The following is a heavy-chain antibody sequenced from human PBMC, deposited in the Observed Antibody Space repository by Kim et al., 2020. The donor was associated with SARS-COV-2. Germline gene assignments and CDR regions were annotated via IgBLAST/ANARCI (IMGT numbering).Heavy chain of an antibody. D-gene: IGHD2-2*01. CDR2: IYSGGST. CDR3: ARGVWDCSSTSCYYYYGMDV. J-gene: IGHJ6*02. CDR1: GFTVSSNY. V-gene: IGHV3-53*01. Sequence: GGSLRLSCAASGFTVSSNYMSWVRQAPGKGLEWVSVIYSGGSTYYADSVKGRFTISRDNSKNTLYLQMNSLRAEDTAVYYCARGVWDCSSTSCYYYYGMDVWGQGTTVTVSS.